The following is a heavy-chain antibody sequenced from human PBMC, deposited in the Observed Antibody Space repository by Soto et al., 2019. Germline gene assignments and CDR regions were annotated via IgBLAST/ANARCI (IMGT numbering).Heavy chain of an antibody. CDR3: ARAFGSTMPSLF. Sequence: SETLSLTCAVNGGSFSGFYWTWIRQSPGRGLEWIGEINHSGSARYNPSLKSRVTMSIDTSKNQFSLKLSSVTAADTAVYYCARAFGSTMPSLFWGQGTLVTVSS. J-gene: IGHJ4*02. CDR2: INHSGSA. D-gene: IGHD2-2*01. CDR1: GGSFSGFY. V-gene: IGHV4-34*01.